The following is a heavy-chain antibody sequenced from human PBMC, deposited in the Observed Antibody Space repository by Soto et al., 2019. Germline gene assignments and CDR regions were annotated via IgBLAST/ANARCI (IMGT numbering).Heavy chain of an antibody. CDR2: IGTAGDT. J-gene: IGHJ4*02. D-gene: IGHD6-19*01. Sequence: GGSLRLSCAASGFTFSSYDMHWVRQATGKGLEWVSAIGTAGDTYYPGSVKGRFTISRENAKNSLYLQMNSLRAGDTAVYYCASAGILKGAGTHGDGYFDYWGQGTLVTVSS. V-gene: IGHV3-13*01. CDR3: ASAGILKGAGTHGDGYFDY. CDR1: GFTFSSYD.